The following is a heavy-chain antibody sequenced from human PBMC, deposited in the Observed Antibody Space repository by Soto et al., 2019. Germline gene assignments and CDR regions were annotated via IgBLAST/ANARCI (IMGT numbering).Heavy chain of an antibody. D-gene: IGHD3-10*01. CDR2: IYHSGST. V-gene: IGHV4-4*02. CDR3: ARVYMVRGTIIRYFAY. CDR1: GGSISSSNW. Sequence: QVQLQESGPGPVKPSGTLSLTCAVSGGSISSSNWWSWVRQPPGKGLEWIGKIYHSGSTNYNPSLKSRVTISVDKSKNQFSLKLSSVTAADTAVYYCARVYMVRGTIIRYFAYWGQGTLVTVSS. J-gene: IGHJ4*02.